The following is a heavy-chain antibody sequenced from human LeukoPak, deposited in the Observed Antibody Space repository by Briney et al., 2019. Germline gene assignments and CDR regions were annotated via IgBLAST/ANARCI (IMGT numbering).Heavy chain of an antibody. CDR2: IGSTGEST. CDR1: GFSFSSRA. J-gene: IGHJ4*02. V-gene: IGHV3-23*01. D-gene: IGHD3-16*02. Sequence: GGSLRLSCAASGFSFSSRALSWVRQAPGKGLEWVSTIGSTGESTFYADSVKGRLTISRDNSKDTLYLQLNSLRAEDTAIYYCATYVWETYRFSDWGQGTLVTVSS. CDR3: ATYVWETYRFSD.